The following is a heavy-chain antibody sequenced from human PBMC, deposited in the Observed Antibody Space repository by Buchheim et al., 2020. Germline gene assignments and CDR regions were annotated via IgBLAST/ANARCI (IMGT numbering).Heavy chain of an antibody. Sequence: QVQLQESGPGLAKPSQTLSLTCTVSGGSFSSGGYFWSWIRQHPEKGLEWIGYIYHNGRTHYHPSLKSRVAISIDTSKNQFSLNVTSVTAADTAVYYCARGQSWNYAPFYWGQGT. CDR1: GGSFSSGGYF. D-gene: IGHD1-7*01. V-gene: IGHV4-31*03. J-gene: IGHJ4*02. CDR2: IYHNGRT. CDR3: ARGQSWNYAPFY.